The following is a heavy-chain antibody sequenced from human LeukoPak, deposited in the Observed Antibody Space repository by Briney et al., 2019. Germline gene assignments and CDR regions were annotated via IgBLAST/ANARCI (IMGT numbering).Heavy chain of an antibody. CDR1: GYTFTGYY. CDR3: ATTVTQSLYYYYGMDV. Sequence: ASVKVSCKASGYTFTGYYMHWVRQAPGQGVEWMGWINPNSGGTNYAQKFQGRVTMTRDTSISTAYKELSRLRSDDTAVYYCATTVTQSLYYYYGMDVWGQGPTVTVSS. D-gene: IGHD4-17*01. V-gene: IGHV1-2*02. J-gene: IGHJ6*02. CDR2: INPNSGGT.